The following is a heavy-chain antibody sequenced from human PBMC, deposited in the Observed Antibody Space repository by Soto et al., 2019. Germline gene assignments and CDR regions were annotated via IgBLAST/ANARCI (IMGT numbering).Heavy chain of an antibody. V-gene: IGHV3-48*03. J-gene: IGHJ6*04. CDR2: ISSSGSTI. D-gene: IGHD1-26*01. CDR3: ARLSEWELPAPLLV. CDR1: GFTFSSYE. Sequence: PGGSLRLSCAASGFTFSSYEMNWVRQAPGKGLEWVSYISSSGSTIYYADSVKGRFTISRDNAKNSLYLQMNSLRAEDTAVYYCARLSEWELPAPLLVWGKGTTVTVSS.